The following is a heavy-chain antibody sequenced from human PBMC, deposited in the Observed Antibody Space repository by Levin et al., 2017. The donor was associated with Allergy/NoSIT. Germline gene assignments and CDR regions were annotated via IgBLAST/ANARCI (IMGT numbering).Heavy chain of an antibody. CDR3: ANGRGRFDP. Sequence: SQTLSLTCTVSGGSISSNYWSWIRQPPGKGLEWIGYIYYSGSTNYSPSLKSRVTISVDTSKNQFSLRLSSVTAADTGVYYCANGRGRFDPWGQGILVTVSS. D-gene: IGHD1-26*01. CDR1: GGSISSNY. J-gene: IGHJ5*02. V-gene: IGHV4-59*03. CDR2: IYYSGST.